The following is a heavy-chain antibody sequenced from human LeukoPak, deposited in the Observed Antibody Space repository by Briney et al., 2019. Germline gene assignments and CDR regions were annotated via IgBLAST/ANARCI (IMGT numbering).Heavy chain of an antibody. CDR3: ARDLHSSGRYRFFDY. Sequence: ASVKVSCKASGYTFTSYGISWVRQAPGQGLEWMGWISAYNGNTNYAQKLQGRVTMTTDTSTSTAYMELRSLRSDDTAVYYCARDLHSSGRYRFFDYWGQGTLVTVSS. CDR1: GYTFTSYG. V-gene: IGHV1-18*04. J-gene: IGHJ4*02. CDR2: ISAYNGNT. D-gene: IGHD6-19*01.